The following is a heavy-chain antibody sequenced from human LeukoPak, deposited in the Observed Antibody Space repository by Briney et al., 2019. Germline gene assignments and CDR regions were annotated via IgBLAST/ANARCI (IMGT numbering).Heavy chain of an antibody. CDR3: ATPRGIVVVVAAPSFDF. V-gene: IGHV3-23*01. CDR2: ISDSGSST. CDR1: GFTFSSYA. J-gene: IGHJ4*02. D-gene: IGHD2-15*01. Sequence: GGSLRLSCAASGFTFSSYAMSWVRQAPGKGLEWVSSISDSGSSTYYADSVKGRFTVSRDNSKNTLYLQMSSLRADDTAVYYCATPRGIVVVVAAPSFDFWGQGTLVTVSS.